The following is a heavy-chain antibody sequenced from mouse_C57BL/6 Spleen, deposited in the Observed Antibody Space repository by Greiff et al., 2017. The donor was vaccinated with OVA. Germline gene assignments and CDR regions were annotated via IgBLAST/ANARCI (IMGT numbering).Heavy chain of an antibody. CDR2: INPNNGGT. V-gene: IGHV1-18*01. Sequence: EVQLQQSGPELVKPGASVKIPCKASGYTFTDYNMDWVKQSHGKSLEWIGDINPNNGGTIYNQKFKGKATLTVDKSSSTAYMELRSLTSEDTAVYYCARENYYGSSYLDWYFDVWGTGTTVTVSS. CDR3: ARENYYGSSYLDWYFDV. J-gene: IGHJ1*03. CDR1: GYTFTDYN. D-gene: IGHD1-1*01.